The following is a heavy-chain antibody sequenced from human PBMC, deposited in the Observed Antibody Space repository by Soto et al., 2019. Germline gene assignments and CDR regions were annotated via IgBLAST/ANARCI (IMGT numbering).Heavy chain of an antibody. CDR1: GFTFTSSA. D-gene: IGHD3-22*01. CDR3: AAWKTMIVVDNWFDP. Sequence: GASVRVSCKASGFTFTSSAVQWVRQARGQRLEWIGWIVVGSGNTNYAQKFQERVTITRDMSTSTAYMELSSLRSEDTAVYYCAAWKTMIVVDNWFDPWGQGTLVTVSS. V-gene: IGHV1-58*01. J-gene: IGHJ5*02. CDR2: IVVGSGNT.